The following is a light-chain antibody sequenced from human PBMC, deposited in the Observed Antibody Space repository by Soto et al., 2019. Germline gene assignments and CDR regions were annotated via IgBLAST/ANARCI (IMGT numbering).Light chain of an antibody. Sequence: DIQLTQSPSSLSASIGDRVTITCRASQSISSYLNWLQQKPGKAPKVLIYAASSLQSGVPSRFSGSRSGTEFTLTISSLQPEKFSTYYCQRTFSTLLSFGGGTKVEIK. J-gene: IGKJ4*01. V-gene: IGKV1-39*01. CDR1: QSISSY. CDR2: AAS. CDR3: QRTFSTLLS.